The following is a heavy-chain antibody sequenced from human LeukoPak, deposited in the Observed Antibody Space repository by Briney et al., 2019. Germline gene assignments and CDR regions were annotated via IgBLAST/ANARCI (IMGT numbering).Heavy chain of an antibody. CDR3: ARGPSCSGGVCPGAFDI. CDR2: IRGKLYSDTT. V-gene: IGHV3-72*01. Sequence: PGGSLRLSCAASGFALSDHYIDWVRRAPGKGLELVARIRGKLYSDTTEYAASVRGRFTISGDDSKSSLYLQMNSLKTEDTAVYYCARGPSCSGGVCPGAFDIWGQGTMVTVSS. CDR1: GFALSDHY. J-gene: IGHJ3*02. D-gene: IGHD2-8*02.